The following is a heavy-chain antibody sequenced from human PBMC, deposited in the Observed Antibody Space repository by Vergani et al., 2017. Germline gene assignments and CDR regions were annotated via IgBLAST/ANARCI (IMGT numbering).Heavy chain of an antibody. D-gene: IGHD5-18*01. J-gene: IGHJ6*02. CDR3: TTDPVDTAMPYGMDV. CDR2: IWYDGSNK. Sequence: QVQLVESGGGVVQPGRSLRLSCAASGFTFSSYSMHWVRQAPGKGLEWVAVIWYDGSNKYYADSVKGRFTISRDNSKNTLYLQMNSLRAEDTAVYYCTTDPVDTAMPYGMDVWGQGTTVTVSS. V-gene: IGHV3-33*01. CDR1: GFTFSSYS.